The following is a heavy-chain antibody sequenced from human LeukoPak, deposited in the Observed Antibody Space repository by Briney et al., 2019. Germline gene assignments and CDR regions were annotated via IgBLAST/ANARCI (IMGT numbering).Heavy chain of an antibody. Sequence: PGGSLRLSCAASGFTFSTYWMHWVRQAPGKGLVWASRINPDASTTNYADSVRGRFTISRDNAKNTLYLQMNSLRAEDTALYYCTRGGLEPIDSWGQGTLVTVSS. D-gene: IGHD1-1*01. CDR1: GFTFSTYW. V-gene: IGHV3-74*01. CDR2: INPDASTT. J-gene: IGHJ4*02. CDR3: TRGGLEPIDS.